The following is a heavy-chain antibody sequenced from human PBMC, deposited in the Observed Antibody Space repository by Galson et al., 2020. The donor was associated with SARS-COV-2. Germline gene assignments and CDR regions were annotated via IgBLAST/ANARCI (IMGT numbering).Heavy chain of an antibody. V-gene: IGHV4-30-2*01. D-gene: IGHD4-17*01. Sequence: SQTLSLTCPVSGPSISSGSYSWNWLRQPPGKGLEWIRSISHTGGPYSNPSLKSRVTISGDRSKNQFSLRLSSVTAADTAVYYCARLHYGEY. CDR3: ARLHYGEY. CDR2: ISHTGGP. J-gene: IGHJ1*01. CDR1: GPSISSGSYS.